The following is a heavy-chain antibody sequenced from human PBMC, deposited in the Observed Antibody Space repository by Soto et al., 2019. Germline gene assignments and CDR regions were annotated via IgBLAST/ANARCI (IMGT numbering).Heavy chain of an antibody. D-gene: IGHD3-22*01. CDR3: AKDQDYYDSSGYPGCYTH. V-gene: IGHV3-23*01. CDR1: GFTFSSYA. Sequence: GGSLRLSCAASGFTFSSYAMSWVRQAPGKGLEWVSAISGSGGSTYYADSVKGRFTISRDNSKNTLYLQMNSLRAEDTAVYYCAKDQDYYDSSGYPGCYTHWGQGTLVTVSS. CDR2: ISGSGGST. J-gene: IGHJ4*02.